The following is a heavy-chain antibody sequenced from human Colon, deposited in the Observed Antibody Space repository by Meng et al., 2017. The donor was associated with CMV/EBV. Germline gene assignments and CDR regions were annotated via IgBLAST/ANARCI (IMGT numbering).Heavy chain of an antibody. CDR2: ISSSTTTI. Sequence: GESLKISCAASGFTFSSYSMNWVRQAPGKGPEWVSYISSSTTTIYYADSVKGRFTISRDNAKNSLYLQMNSLRAEDTAVYYCARGGGYYYDSSGDVWRLWGQGTLVTVSS. V-gene: IGHV3-48*04. D-gene: IGHD3-22*01. J-gene: IGHJ4*02. CDR3: ARGGGYYYDSSGDVWRL. CDR1: GFTFSSYS.